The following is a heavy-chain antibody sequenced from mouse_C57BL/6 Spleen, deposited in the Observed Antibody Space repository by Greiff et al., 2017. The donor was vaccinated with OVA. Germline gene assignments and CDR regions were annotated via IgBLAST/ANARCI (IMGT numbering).Heavy chain of an antibody. CDR3: ARNPLWVRRDYYAMDY. CDR1: GFTFSDYG. Sequence: EVKLVESGGGLVKPGGSLKLSCAASGFTFSDYGMHWVRQAPEKGLEWVAYISSGSSTIYYADTVKGRFTISRDNAKNTLFLQMTRLRSEDTAMYYCARNPLWVRRDYYAMDYWGQGTSVTVSS. CDR2: ISSGSSTI. V-gene: IGHV5-17*01. J-gene: IGHJ4*01. D-gene: IGHD2-14*01.